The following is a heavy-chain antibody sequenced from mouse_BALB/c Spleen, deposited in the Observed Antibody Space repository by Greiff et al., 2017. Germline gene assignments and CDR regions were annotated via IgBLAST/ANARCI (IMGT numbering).Heavy chain of an antibody. J-gene: IGHJ2*01. Sequence: EVHLVESGGGLVQPGGSRKLSCAASGFTFSSFGMHWVRQAPEKGLEWVAYISSGSSTIYYADTVKGRFTISRDNPKNTLFLQMTSLRSEDTAMYYCARGYYDSFDYWGQGTTLTVSS. CDR3: ARGYYDSFDY. CDR2: ISSGSSTI. CDR1: GFTFSSFG. D-gene: IGHD2-4*01. V-gene: IGHV5-17*02.